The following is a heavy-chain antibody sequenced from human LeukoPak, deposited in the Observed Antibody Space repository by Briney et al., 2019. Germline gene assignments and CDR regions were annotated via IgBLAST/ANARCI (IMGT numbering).Heavy chain of an antibody. V-gene: IGHV3-7*01. Sequence: GRSLRLSCAASGFTFSSYWMSWVRQAPGKGLEWVANIKQDGSEKYYVDSVKGRFTISRDNAKNSLYLQMNSLRAEDTAVYYCARGPPGDLYQLYYFDYWGQRTLVTVSS. J-gene: IGHJ4*02. D-gene: IGHD2-2*01. CDR2: IKQDGSEK. CDR1: GFTFSSYW. CDR3: ARGPPGDLYQLYYFDY.